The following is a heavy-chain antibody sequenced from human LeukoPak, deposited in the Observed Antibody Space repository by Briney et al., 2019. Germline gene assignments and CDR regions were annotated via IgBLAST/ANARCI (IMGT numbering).Heavy chain of an antibody. V-gene: IGHV1-2*06. Sequence: ASVKVSCKASGYTFTCYYMHWVRQAPGQGLEWMGRINPNSGDTNYEQKFQGRVTMTRDTSMSTAYMELSRLRSDDTAVYYCARDRIYDSSGHNFDYWGQGTLVTVSS. D-gene: IGHD3-22*01. CDR2: INPNSGDT. CDR3: ARDRIYDSSGHNFDY. CDR1: GYTFTCYY. J-gene: IGHJ4*02.